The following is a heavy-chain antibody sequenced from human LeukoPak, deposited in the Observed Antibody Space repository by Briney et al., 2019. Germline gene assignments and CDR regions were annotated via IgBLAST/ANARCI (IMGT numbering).Heavy chain of an antibody. CDR3: ATPANWNHTGAFDI. Sequence: ASVKVSCKVSGYTLTELSMHWVRQAPGKGLEWMEGFDPEDGETIYAQKFQGRVTMTEDTSTDTAYMELSSLRSEDTAVYYCATPANWNHTGAFDIWGQGTMVTVSS. CDR2: FDPEDGET. V-gene: IGHV1-24*01. CDR1: GYTLTELS. J-gene: IGHJ3*02. D-gene: IGHD1-20*01.